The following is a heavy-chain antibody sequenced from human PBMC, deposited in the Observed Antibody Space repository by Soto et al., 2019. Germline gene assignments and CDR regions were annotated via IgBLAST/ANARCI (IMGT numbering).Heavy chain of an antibody. V-gene: IGHV1-69*13. CDR2: IIPMFDTP. CDR3: ARSGGLDRDFNY. J-gene: IGHJ4*02. D-gene: IGHD2-15*01. Sequence: ASLKVSCKTSGYTSSSDSFSCGRHAPGQGLEWMGGIIPMFDTPIYAQKFQDRVTITADESTSTAYMQLSSLRSGDTAVYYCARSGGLDRDFNYWGQGSLVTVSS. CDR1: GYTSSSDS.